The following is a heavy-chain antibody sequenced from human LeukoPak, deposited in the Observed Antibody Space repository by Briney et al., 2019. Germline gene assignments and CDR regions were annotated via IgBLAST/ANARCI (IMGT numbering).Heavy chain of an antibody. J-gene: IGHJ4*02. CDR2: IIPIFGTA. D-gene: IGHD6-19*01. CDR3: ARGAVAGAYFDY. Sequence: GASVKVSCKASGGTFSSYVISWVRQAPGQGLEWMGGIIPIFGTADYAQKFQGRVTITADESTSTAYMELSSLRSEDTAVYYCARGAVAGAYFDYWGQGTLVTVSS. V-gene: IGHV1-69*13. CDR1: GGTFSSYV.